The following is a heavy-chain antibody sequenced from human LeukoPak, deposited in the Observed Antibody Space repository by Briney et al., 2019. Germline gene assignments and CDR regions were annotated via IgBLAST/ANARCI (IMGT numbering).Heavy chain of an antibody. V-gene: IGHV4-4*02. CDR2: IYHSGST. D-gene: IGHD6-19*01. J-gene: IGHJ4*02. Sequence: PSGTLSLTCAVSGGSISSSNWWSWVRQPPGKGLEWIGEIYHSGSTNYNPSLKSRVTISVDKSKNSFSLSLTSVTAADTAFYYCARSAAVTGQFDFWGPGTLVTVSS. CDR1: GGSISSSNW. CDR3: ARSAAVTGQFDF.